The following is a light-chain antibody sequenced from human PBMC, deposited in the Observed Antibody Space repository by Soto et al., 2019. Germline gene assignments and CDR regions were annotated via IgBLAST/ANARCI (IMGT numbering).Light chain of an antibody. CDR2: EVN. J-gene: IGLJ3*02. V-gene: IGLV2-14*01. Sequence: SSPTQPASVSGSPGPSIPTPFTGNSSDVGGYNHVSWYQHHPGKAPKVIIFEVNNRPSGISNRFSGSKSGSTASLTISGLQAEDEADYYCASYTTTSTLWVFGGGTQLTVL. CDR3: ASYTTTSTLWV. CDR1: SSDVGGYNH.